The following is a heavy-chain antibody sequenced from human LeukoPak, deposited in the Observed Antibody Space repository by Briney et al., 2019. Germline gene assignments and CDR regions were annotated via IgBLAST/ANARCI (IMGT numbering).Heavy chain of an antibody. D-gene: IGHD6-13*01. J-gene: IGHJ5*02. V-gene: IGHV4-59*01. CDR3: AREIAAAGTGWFDP. CDR1: GGSISSYY. CDR2: IYYSGST. Sequence: SETLSLTCTVSGGSISSYYWSWIRQPPGKGLEWIGYIYYSGSTNYNPSLKSRVTISVDTSKNQFSLKLSSVTAADTAVYCCAREIAAAGTGWFDPWGQGTLVTVSS.